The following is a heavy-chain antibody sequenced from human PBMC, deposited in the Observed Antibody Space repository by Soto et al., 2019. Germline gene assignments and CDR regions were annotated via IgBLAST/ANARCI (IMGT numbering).Heavy chain of an antibody. CDR1: GYTLTELS. D-gene: IGHD3-9*01. Sequence: ASVKVSCKVSGYTLTELSMHWVRQAPGKGLEWMGGFDPEDGETIYAQKFQGRVTMTEDTSTDTAYMELSSLRSEDTAVYYCATDPTADILTGSFDYWGQGTLVTVSS. J-gene: IGHJ4*02. CDR3: ATDPTADILTGSFDY. V-gene: IGHV1-24*01. CDR2: FDPEDGET.